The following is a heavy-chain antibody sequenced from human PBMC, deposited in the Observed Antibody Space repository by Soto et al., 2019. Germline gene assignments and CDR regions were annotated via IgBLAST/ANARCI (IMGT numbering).Heavy chain of an antibody. CDR1: GFTFSSYA. CDR3: AKEQALYSSSWYRWFDP. CDR2: ISGSGGST. J-gene: IGHJ5*02. D-gene: IGHD6-13*01. V-gene: IGHV3-23*01. Sequence: EVQLLESGGGLVQPGGSLRLSCAASGFTFSSYAMSWVRQAPGKGLEWVSAISGSGGSTYYADSVKGRFTISRDISKNTLYLQMNSLRAEDTAVYYCAKEQALYSSSWYRWFDPWGQGTLVTVSS.